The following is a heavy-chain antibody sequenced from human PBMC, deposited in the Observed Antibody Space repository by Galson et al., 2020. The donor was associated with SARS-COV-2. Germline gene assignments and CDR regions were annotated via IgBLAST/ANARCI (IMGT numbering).Heavy chain of an antibody. D-gene: IGHD3-10*01. CDR3: ASSWDQGTMVRRLYYGMDV. CDR2: IIPILGLA. Sequence: SVKVSCKASGGTFSSYAISWVRQAPGHGLEWMGRIIPILGLANYAQKFQGSVTITADKSTSTAYMELSSLRSEDTAVYYCASSWDQGTMVRRLYYGMDVWGQGTTVTVSS. J-gene: IGHJ6*02. V-gene: IGHV1-69*04. CDR1: GGTFSSYA.